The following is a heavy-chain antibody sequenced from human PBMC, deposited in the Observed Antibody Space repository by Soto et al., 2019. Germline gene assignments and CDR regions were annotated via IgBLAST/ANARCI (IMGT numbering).Heavy chain of an antibody. D-gene: IGHD3-22*01. Sequence: QLQLQESGPGLVKPSETLSLTCTVSGGFISSSSYYWGWIRQPPGKGLEWIGSIYYSGSTYYNPSLKSRVTISVDTSKNQFSLKLSSVTAADTAVYYCARRRDSSGSSLDYWGQGTLVTVSS. J-gene: IGHJ4*02. V-gene: IGHV4-39*01. CDR3: ARRRDSSGSSLDY. CDR2: IYYSGST. CDR1: GGFISSSSYY.